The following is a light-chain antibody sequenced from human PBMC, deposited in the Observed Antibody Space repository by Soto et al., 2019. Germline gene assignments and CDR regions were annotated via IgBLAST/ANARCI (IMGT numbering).Light chain of an antibody. CDR2: AAY. J-gene: IGKJ2*01. V-gene: IGKV1-39*01. CDR3: QQSYSTPPT. Sequence: DLQMTQSPSSLSASVGDRVTITCRASQSISSYLNWYQQKPGKAPKLLIYAAYSLQSGVPSRFSGSGSGTDFTLTISSLQPEDFATYYCQQSYSTPPTFGQGTKLEIK. CDR1: QSISSY.